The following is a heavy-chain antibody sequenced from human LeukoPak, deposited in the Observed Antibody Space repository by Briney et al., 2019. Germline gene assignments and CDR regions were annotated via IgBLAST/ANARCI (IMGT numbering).Heavy chain of an antibody. J-gene: IGHJ6*03. D-gene: IGHD5-24*01. V-gene: IGHV4-39*07. CDR2: IYYSGST. Sequence: SETLSLTCTVSGGSISSSSYYWGWIRQPPGKGLEWIGSIYYSGSTYYNPSLKSRVTMSVDTSKNQFSLKLSSVTAADTAVYYCARGVEMATKYYYYYYMDVWGKGTTVTISS. CDR3: ARGVEMATKYYYYYYMDV. CDR1: GGSISSSSYY.